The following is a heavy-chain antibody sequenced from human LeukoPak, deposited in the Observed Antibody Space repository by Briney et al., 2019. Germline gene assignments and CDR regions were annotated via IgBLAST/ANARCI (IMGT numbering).Heavy chain of an antibody. D-gene: IGHD3-22*01. CDR1: GYTLTELS. V-gene: IGHV1-24*01. Sequence: ASVKVSCKVSGYTLTELSMHWVRQAPGKGLEWMGGFDPEDGETIYAQKFQGRVTMTEDTSTDTAYMELSSLRSEDTAVYYCARVRIPSGYYSYPLDYWGQGTLGTVSS. J-gene: IGHJ4*02. CDR2: FDPEDGET. CDR3: ARVRIPSGYYSYPLDY.